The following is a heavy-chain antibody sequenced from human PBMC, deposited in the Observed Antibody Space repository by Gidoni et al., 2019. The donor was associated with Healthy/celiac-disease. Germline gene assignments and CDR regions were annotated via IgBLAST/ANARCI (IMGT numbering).Heavy chain of an antibody. V-gene: IGHV1-3*01. J-gene: IGHJ6*02. CDR2: INAGNGNT. Sequence: QVQLVQSGAEVKKPGAAVKVSCKASGYTFTSYAMHWVRQAPGQRLEWMGWINAGNGNTKYSQKFQCRVTITRDTSASTAYMELSSLRSEDTAVYYCAREQELRRVNYYYYGMDVWGQGTTVTVSS. CDR3: AREQELRRVNYYYYGMDV. CDR1: GYTFTSYA. D-gene: IGHD1-7*01.